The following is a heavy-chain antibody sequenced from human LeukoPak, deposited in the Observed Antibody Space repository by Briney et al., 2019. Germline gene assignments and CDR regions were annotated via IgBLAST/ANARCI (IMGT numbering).Heavy chain of an antibody. CDR2: INHSGST. V-gene: IGHV4-34*01. CDR1: GGSFSGYY. D-gene: IGHD3-3*01. Sequence: KPSETLSLTCAVYGGSFSGYYWSWIRQPPGKGLEWIGEINHSGSTNYNPSLKSRVTISVDTSKNQFSLKLSSVTAADTAVYYCARGRTSRITIFGVVRTDYYYGMDVWGQGTTVTVSS. CDR3: ARGRTSRITIFGVVRTDYYYGMDV. J-gene: IGHJ6*02.